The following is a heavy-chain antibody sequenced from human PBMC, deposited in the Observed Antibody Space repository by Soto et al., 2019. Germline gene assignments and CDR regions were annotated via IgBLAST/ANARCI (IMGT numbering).Heavy chain of an antibody. D-gene: IGHD6-19*01. Sequence: EVQLVQSGAEVKKPGESRKISCKGSGYSFTSYWIGWVRQMPGKGLEWMGIIYPGDSDTRYSPSFQGQVTISADKSISTAYLQWSSLKASDTAMYYCASLRIAVAGTFGFDPWGQGSLVTVSS. CDR3: ASLRIAVAGTFGFDP. V-gene: IGHV5-51*01. CDR2: IYPGDSDT. CDR1: GYSFTSYW. J-gene: IGHJ5*02.